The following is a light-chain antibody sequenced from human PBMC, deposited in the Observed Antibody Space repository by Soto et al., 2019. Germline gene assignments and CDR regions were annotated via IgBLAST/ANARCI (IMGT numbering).Light chain of an antibody. CDR2: GAS. CDR3: QHYTQWSLT. V-gene: IGKV3-15*01. J-gene: IGKJ4*01. CDR1: QNVDSN. Sequence: EIVMTQSPATLSVSPGEGATLSCRASQNVDSNLAWFQQKPGQAPRILIYGASTRATDIPARFSGSGSGTEFTLTISSLQSEDFAVYYWQHYTQWSLTFGGGTKVDI.